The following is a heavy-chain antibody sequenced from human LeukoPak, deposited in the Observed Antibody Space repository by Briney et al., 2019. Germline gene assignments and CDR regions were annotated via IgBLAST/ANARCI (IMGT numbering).Heavy chain of an antibody. D-gene: IGHD3-3*01. CDR1: GGSISSGDYY. J-gene: IGHJ4*02. CDR2: IYYSGST. CDR3: ARARRYYDFWSGFDY. V-gene: IGHV4-30-4*08. Sequence: PSETLSLTCTVSGGSISSGDYYWSWIRQPPGKGLEWIGYIYYSGSTYYNPSLKGRVTISVDTSKNQFSLKLSSVTAADTAVYYCARARRYYDFWSGFDYWGQGTLVTVSS.